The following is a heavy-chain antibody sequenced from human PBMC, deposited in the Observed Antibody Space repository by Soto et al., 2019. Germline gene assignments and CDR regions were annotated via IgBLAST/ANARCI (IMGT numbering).Heavy chain of an antibody. J-gene: IGHJ6*03. CDR2: ISSSSSTI. V-gene: IGHV3-48*01. Sequence: GGSLRLSCAASGFTFSSYSMNWVRQAPGKGLEWVSYISSSSSTIYYADSVKGRFTISRDNAKNSLYLQMNSLRAEDTAVYYCARACRYQLEYYYYYYMDVWGKGTTVTVSS. CDR1: GFTFSSYS. D-gene: IGHD2-2*01. CDR3: ARACRYQLEYYYYYYMDV.